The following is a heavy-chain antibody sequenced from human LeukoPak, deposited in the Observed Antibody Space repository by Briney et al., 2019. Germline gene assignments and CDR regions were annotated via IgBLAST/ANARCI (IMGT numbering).Heavy chain of an antibody. Sequence: GESLRLSCATSGFTFSGSAMHWVRQASGKGLEWVGRIRSKANTYATAYAASVKGRFTISRDDSKNTAYLQMNSLKTEDTAVYYCARDRITDFWSGYYTNYFDYWGQGTLVTVSS. J-gene: IGHJ4*02. CDR3: ARDRITDFWSGYYTNYFDY. CDR2: IRSKANTYAT. V-gene: IGHV3-73*01. CDR1: GFTFSGSA. D-gene: IGHD3-3*01.